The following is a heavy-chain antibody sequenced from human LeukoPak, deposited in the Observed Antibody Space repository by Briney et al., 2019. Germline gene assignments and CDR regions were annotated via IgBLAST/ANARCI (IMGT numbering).Heavy chain of an antibody. V-gene: IGHV1-58*02. J-gene: IGHJ4*02. D-gene: IGHD3-9*01. CDR3: AKDELAVFDWSFDY. Sequence: RGASVKVSCKASGFTFTSSAMQWVRQARGQRLEWIGWIVVGSGNTNYAQKFQERVTITRDMSTSTAYMELSSLRAEDTALYYCAKDELAVFDWSFDYWGQGTLVAVSS. CDR2: IVVGSGNT. CDR1: GFTFTSSA.